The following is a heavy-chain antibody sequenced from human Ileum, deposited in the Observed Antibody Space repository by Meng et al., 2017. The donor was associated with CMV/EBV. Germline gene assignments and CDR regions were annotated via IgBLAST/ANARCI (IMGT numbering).Heavy chain of an antibody. CDR3: ARRLITMVRGVIADDY. CDR2: ISAYNGNT. CDR1: GYTFTGYY. D-gene: IGHD3-10*01. V-gene: IGHV1-18*04. J-gene: IGHJ4*02. Sequence: ASVKVSCKASGYTFTGYYMHWVRQAPGQGLEWMGWISAYNGNTNYAQKLQGRVTMTTDTSTSTAYMELRSLRSDDTAVYYCARRLITMVRGVIADDYWGQGTLVTVSS.